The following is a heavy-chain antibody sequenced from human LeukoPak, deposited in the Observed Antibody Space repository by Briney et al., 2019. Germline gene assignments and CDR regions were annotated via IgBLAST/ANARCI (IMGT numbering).Heavy chain of an antibody. CDR2: IYYSGST. D-gene: IGHD3-16*02. Sequence: PSETLSLTCTVSGGSISSSSYYWGWIRQPPGKGLEWIGSIYYSGSTYYNPSLKSRVTISVDTSKNQFSLKLSSVTAADTAVYYCALDDYVWGSYRPFDYWGQGTLVTVSS. J-gene: IGHJ4*02. CDR1: GGSISSSSYY. CDR3: ALDDYVWGSYRPFDY. V-gene: IGHV4-39*01.